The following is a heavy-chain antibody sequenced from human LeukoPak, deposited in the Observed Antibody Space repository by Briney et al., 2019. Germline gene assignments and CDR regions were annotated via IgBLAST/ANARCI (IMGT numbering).Heavy chain of an antibody. Sequence: PSETLSLTCAVYGGSFSGYYWSWIRQPPGKGLEWIGEINHSGSTNYNPSLKSRVTISVDTSKNQFSLKLSSVTAADTAVYYCARRRITSRGWFDPWGQGTLVTVSS. CDR3: ARRRITSRGWFDP. V-gene: IGHV4-34*01. D-gene: IGHD3-10*01. J-gene: IGHJ5*02. CDR1: GGSFSGYY. CDR2: INHSGST.